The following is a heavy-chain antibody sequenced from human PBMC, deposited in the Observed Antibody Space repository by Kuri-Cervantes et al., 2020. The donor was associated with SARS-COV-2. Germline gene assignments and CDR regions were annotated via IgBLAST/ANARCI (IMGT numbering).Heavy chain of an antibody. CDR3: ARVGDYYGSGSVEY. CDR2: IYYSESN. CDR1: GGSISNGDNY. D-gene: IGHD3-10*01. J-gene: IGHJ4*02. V-gene: IGHV4-30-4*01. Sequence: SETLSLTCTVSGGSISNGDNYWSWIRQPPGKGLEWIGYIYYSESNYYNPSLKSRVTLSVDLSKNYFSLKLISVTAADTAVYYCARVGDYYGSGSVEYWGQGTLVTVSS.